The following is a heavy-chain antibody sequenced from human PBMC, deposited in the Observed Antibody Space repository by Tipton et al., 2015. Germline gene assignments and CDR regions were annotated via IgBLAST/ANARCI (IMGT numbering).Heavy chain of an antibody. CDR1: GDSVNPKLYF. J-gene: IGHJ6*02. CDR3: AREFCGGDCSFRYYYGMDV. V-gene: IGHV4-61*01. Sequence: LRLSCTVSGDSVNPKLYFWTWVRQSPGRGLEYLGYVHNRGTTNYNPSLKGRIGISLDKSQNQFSLKLDSVTAADTAVYYCAREFCGGDCSFRYYYGMDVWGQGTTVTVSS. D-gene: IGHD2-21*02. CDR2: VHNRGTT.